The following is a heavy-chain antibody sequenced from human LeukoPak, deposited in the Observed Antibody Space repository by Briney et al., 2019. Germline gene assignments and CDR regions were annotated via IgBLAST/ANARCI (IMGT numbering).Heavy chain of an antibody. Sequence: GSLRLSCAASGFTFSSYAMSWVRQAPGKGLEWVSAISGSGGSTYYADSVKGRFTISRDNSKNTLYLQMNSLRAEDTAVYYCAKRGDSSGYYYNFDYWGQGTLVTVSS. J-gene: IGHJ4*02. CDR2: ISGSGGST. CDR1: GFTFSSYA. D-gene: IGHD3-22*01. V-gene: IGHV3-23*01. CDR3: AKRGDSSGYYYNFDY.